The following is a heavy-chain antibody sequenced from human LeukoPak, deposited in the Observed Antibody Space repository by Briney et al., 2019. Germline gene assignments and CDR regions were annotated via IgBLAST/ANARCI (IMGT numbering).Heavy chain of an antibody. CDR3: ARPRRAVAGDFDY. D-gene: IGHD6-19*01. V-gene: IGHV4-39*01. CDR1: GGSISNYY. CDR2: IYYSGST. Sequence: PSETLSLTCTVSGGSISNYYWGWIRQPPGKGLEWIGSIYYSGSTYYNPSLKSRVTISVDTSKNQFSLKLSSVTAADTAVYYCARPRRAVAGDFDYWGQGTLVTVSS. J-gene: IGHJ4*02.